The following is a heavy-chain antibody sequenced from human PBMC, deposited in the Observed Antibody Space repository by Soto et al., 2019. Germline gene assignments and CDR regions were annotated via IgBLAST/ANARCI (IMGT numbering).Heavy chain of an antibody. V-gene: IGHV3-30*03. CDR3: ARATYYYDSSGYYPFDY. CDR2: ISYDGSNT. D-gene: IGHD3-22*01. Sequence: GGSLRLSCAASGFSISDYGMEWVRQAPGKGLEWVALISYDGSNTYYADSVKGRFTISRDNSKNTLYLQMNSLRAEDTAVYYCARATYYYDSSGYYPFDYWGQGTLVTVSS. CDR1: GFSISDYG. J-gene: IGHJ4*02.